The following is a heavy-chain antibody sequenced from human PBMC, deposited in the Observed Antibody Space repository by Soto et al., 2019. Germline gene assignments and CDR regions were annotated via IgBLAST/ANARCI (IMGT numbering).Heavy chain of an antibody. D-gene: IGHD1-26*01. CDR1: GGSFSGYY. Sequence: SETLSLTCAVYGGSFSGYYWSWIRQPPGKGLEWIGEINHSGSTNYNPSLKSRVTISVDTSKNQFSLKLSSVTAADTAVYYCARVLAYASGPKYFEYWGQGTLLTVSS. CDR2: INHSGST. V-gene: IGHV4-34*01. J-gene: IGHJ4*02. CDR3: ARVLAYASGPKYFEY.